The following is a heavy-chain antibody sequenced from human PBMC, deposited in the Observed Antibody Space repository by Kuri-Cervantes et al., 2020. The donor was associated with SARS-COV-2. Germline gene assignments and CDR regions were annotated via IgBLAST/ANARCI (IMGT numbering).Heavy chain of an antibody. CDR1: GFTFSSYA. J-gene: IGHJ3*02. CDR2: ISYDGSNK. CDR3: ASFFQEEYAFDI. Sequence: GGSLRLSCAASGFTFSSYAMHWVRQAPGKGLEWVAVISYDGSNKYYADSVKGRFTISRDNAKNSLYLQMNGLRAEDTAVYYCASFFQEEYAFDIWGQGTKVTVSS. D-gene: IGHD3-3*01. V-gene: IGHV3-30-3*01.